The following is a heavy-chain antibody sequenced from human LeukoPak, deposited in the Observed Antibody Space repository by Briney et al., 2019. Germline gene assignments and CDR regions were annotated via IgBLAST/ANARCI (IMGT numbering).Heavy chain of an antibody. J-gene: IGHJ4*02. D-gene: IGHD5-24*01. V-gene: IGHV4-34*01. CDR1: GGSFRGYY. CDR2: INHSGST. Sequence: SETLSLTCAVYGGSFRGYYWSWIRQPPGKGLEWIGEINHSGSTNYNPSLESRVTISVDTSKNQFSLKLSSVTAADTAVYYCARGRGDGYKFDYWGQGTLVTVSS. CDR3: ARGRGDGYKFDY.